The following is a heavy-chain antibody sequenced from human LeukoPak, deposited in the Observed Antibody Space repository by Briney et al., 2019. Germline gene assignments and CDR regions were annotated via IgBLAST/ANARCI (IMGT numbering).Heavy chain of an antibody. V-gene: IGHV1-3*01. CDR3: ATPGGSGLLWFGELLAY. D-gene: IGHD3-10*01. CDR1: GYTFTSYA. CDR2: INAGNGNT. Sequence: ASVKVSCKASGYTFTSYAMHWVRQAPGQRLEWMGWINAGNGNTKYSQKFQGRVTITRDTSASTAYMELSSLRSEDTAVYYCATPGGSGLLWFGELLAYWGQGTLVTVSS. J-gene: IGHJ4*02.